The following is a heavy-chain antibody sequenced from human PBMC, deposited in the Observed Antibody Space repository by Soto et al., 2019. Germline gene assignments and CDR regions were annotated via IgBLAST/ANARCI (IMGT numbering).Heavy chain of an antibody. CDR3: ALSMTTASYYYYGMDV. D-gene: IGHD4-17*01. V-gene: IGHV1-69*12. CDR1: GGTFSSYA. J-gene: IGHJ6*02. CDR2: IIPIFGTA. Sequence: QVQLVQSGAEVKKPGSSVKVSCKASGGTFSSYAISWVRQAPGQGLEGMGGIIPIFGTANYAQKFQGRVTITADESTSTAYMELSSLRSEDTAVYYCALSMTTASYYYYGMDVWGQGTTVTVSS.